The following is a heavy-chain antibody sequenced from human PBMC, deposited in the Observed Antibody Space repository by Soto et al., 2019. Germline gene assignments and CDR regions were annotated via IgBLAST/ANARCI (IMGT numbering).Heavy chain of an antibody. CDR2: ISSSGVTM. Sequence: GGSLRLSCAASGFTFRTYSMHWVRQAPGKGLEWVSYISSSGVTMHYADSVKGRFTISRDNAKNSLFLLMKSLREDDTAVYYCVRDWGLAGLLDSWGQGTLVTVSS. D-gene: IGHD6-13*01. CDR1: GFTFRTYS. CDR3: VRDWGLAGLLDS. J-gene: IGHJ4*02. V-gene: IGHV3-48*02.